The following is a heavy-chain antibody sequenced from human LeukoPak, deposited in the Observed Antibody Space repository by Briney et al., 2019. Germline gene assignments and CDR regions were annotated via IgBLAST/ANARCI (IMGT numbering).Heavy chain of an antibody. J-gene: IGHJ4*02. V-gene: IGHV3-23*01. CDR1: GFTLSSYA. CDR2: ISGSGGST. D-gene: IGHD3-3*01. CDR3: AKGNTIFGVVIPLDY. Sequence: GGSLRLSCAASGFTLSSYAMSWVRQAPGKGLEWVSGISGSGGSTYYADSVKGRFTISRDNSKNTLYLQMNSLRAEDTAVYYCAKGNTIFGVVIPLDYWGQGTLVTVSS.